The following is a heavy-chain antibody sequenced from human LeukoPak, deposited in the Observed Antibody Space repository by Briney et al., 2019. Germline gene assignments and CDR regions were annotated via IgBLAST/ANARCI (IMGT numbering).Heavy chain of an antibody. Sequence: SETLSLTCAVYGGSFSGYYWSWIRQPPGKGLEWTGEINHSGSTNYNPSLKSRVTISVDTSKNQFSLKLSSVTAADTAVYYCARGGYSGYPTPLYYGMDVWGKGTTVTVSS. D-gene: IGHD5-12*01. CDR2: INHSGST. CDR1: GGSFSGYY. V-gene: IGHV4-34*01. J-gene: IGHJ6*04. CDR3: ARGGYSGYPTPLYYGMDV.